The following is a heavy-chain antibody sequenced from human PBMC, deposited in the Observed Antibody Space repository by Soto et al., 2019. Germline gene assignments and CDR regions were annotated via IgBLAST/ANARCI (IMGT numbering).Heavy chain of an antibody. CDR2: ISYDGSNK. J-gene: IGHJ4*02. Sequence: SLRLSCAASGFTFSSYAMHWVRQAPGKGLEWVAVISYDGSNKYYADSVKGRFTISRDNSKNTLYLQMNSLRAEDTAVYYCASTRRGGVIVPPDYWGQGTLVTVSS. CDR1: GFTFSSYA. V-gene: IGHV3-30-3*01. D-gene: IGHD3-16*02. CDR3: ASTRRGGVIVPPDY.